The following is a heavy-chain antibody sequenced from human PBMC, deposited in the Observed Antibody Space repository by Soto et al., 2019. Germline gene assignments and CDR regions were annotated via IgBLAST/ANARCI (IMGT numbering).Heavy chain of an antibody. CDR2: INHSGST. J-gene: IGHJ3*02. CDR3: ARFYGDYDDAFDI. CDR1: GGSFSWYY. Sequence: PSETLSRTWAVYGGSFSWYYWSWIRQPPGKGLEWIGEINHSGSTNYNPSLKSRVTISVDTSKSQFSLKLSSVTAADTAVYYCARFYGDYDDAFDIWGQGTMVTVSS. V-gene: IGHV4-34*01. D-gene: IGHD4-17*01.